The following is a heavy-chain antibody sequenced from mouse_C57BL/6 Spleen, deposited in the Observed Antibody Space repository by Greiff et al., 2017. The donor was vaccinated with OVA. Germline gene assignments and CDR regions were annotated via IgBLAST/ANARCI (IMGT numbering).Heavy chain of an antibody. Sequence: VQLQQSVAELVRPGASVKLSCTASGFNIKNTYMHWVKQRPDQGLEWLGRIDPANGNTTYAPKFPGKATITADTSSNTAYLPLSSLTSEDTAIDYGAYDYDTFYYAMDDWGQGTSVTVSA. CDR2: IDPANGNT. CDR1: GFNIKNTY. V-gene: IGHV14-3*01. D-gene: IGHD2-4*01. CDR3: AYDYDTFYYAMDD. J-gene: IGHJ4*01.